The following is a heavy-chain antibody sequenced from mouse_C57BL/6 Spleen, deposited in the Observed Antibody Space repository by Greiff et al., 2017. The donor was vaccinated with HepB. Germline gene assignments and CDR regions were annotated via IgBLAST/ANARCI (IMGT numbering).Heavy chain of an antibody. V-gene: IGHV1-80*01. D-gene: IGHD2-4*01. CDR1: GYAFSSYW. J-gene: IGHJ2*01. CDR2: IYPGDGDT. Sequence: VQLQQSGAELVKPGASVKISCKASGYAFSSYWMNWVKQRPGKGLEWIGQIYPGDGDTNYNGKFKGKATLTADKSSSTAYMQLSSLTSEDSAVYFCARGIYYDYEGVDYWGQGTTLTVSS. CDR3: ARGIYYDYEGVDY.